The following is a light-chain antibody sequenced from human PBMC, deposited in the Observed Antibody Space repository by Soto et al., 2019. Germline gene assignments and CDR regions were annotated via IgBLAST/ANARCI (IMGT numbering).Light chain of an antibody. V-gene: IGLV2-14*01. CDR3: SSYTSGSIYV. Sequence: QSVLTQPASVSGSPGQSIAISCTGTSSDVGGYNYVSWYQQHPGKAPKVVIYDVSNRPSGVSDRFSGSKSGNTASLTISGLQADDEADYYCSSYTSGSIYVFGTGTKVTVL. J-gene: IGLJ1*01. CDR2: DVS. CDR1: SSDVGGYNY.